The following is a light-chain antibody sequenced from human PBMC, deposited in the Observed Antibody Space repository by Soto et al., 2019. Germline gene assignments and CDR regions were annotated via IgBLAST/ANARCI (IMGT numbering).Light chain of an antibody. Sequence: DIQMTQSPSSLSAYVGDRVTITCRANQGISSYLAWYQQKPGKAPKLLIYAASTLQSGVPSRFSGSGSGTEFTLTISSLQAEDFATYSCQQLNSYPLTFGGGTKVDIK. CDR3: QQLNSYPLT. CDR2: AAS. J-gene: IGKJ4*01. V-gene: IGKV1-9*01. CDR1: QGISSY.